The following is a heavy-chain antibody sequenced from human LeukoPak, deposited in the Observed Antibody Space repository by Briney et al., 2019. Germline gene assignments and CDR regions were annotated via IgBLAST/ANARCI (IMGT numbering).Heavy chain of an antibody. CDR2: INTNTGNP. CDR1: GYTFTSYY. J-gene: IGHJ4*02. CDR3: AREVANYDFWSGYYTAFDY. V-gene: IGHV7-4-1*02. Sequence: GASVKVSCKASGYTFTSYYMHWVRQAPGQGLEWMGWINTNTGNPTYAQGFTGRFVFSLDTSVSTAYLQISSLKAEDTAVYYCAREVANYDFWSGYYTAFDYWGQGTLVTVSS. D-gene: IGHD3-3*01.